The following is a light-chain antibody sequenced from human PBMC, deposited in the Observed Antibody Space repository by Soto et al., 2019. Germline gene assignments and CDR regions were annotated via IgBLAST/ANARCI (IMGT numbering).Light chain of an antibody. Sequence: EIVLTQSPATLSLSPGERATLSCRASQSVSSYLAWYQQKPGHAPRLLIYDASNRATGIPARFSGSGSGTDFTLTISSLEPEDFAVYYCQQRSNWPPFLTFGGGTKVEIK. CDR1: QSVSSY. CDR2: DAS. J-gene: IGKJ4*01. CDR3: QQRSNWPPFLT. V-gene: IGKV3-11*01.